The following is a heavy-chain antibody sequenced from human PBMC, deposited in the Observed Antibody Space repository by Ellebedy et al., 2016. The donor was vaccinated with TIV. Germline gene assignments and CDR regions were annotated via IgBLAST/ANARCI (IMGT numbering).Heavy chain of an antibody. V-gene: IGHV1-2*02. Sequence: ASVKVSCXASGYTFTGYYMHWVRQAPGQGLEWMGWINPNSGGTNYAQKFQGRVTMTRDTSISTAYMELSRLRSDDTAVYYCARKYYDSSGYYYGRYFDYWGQGTLVTVSS. CDR3: ARKYYDSSGYYYGRYFDY. CDR1: GYTFTGYY. J-gene: IGHJ4*02. CDR2: INPNSGGT. D-gene: IGHD3-22*01.